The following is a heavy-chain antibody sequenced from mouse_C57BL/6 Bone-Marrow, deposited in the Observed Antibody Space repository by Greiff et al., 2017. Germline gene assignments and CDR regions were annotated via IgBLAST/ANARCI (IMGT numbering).Heavy chain of an antibody. Sequence: VQLQQSGAELVKPGASVKLSCTASGFNIKDYYMHWVKQRTEQGLEWIGRIDPEDGETKYAQKFQGKATITADTSSNTAYLQLSSLTAEDTAVYYCAGRWLLAMDYWGPGTSVTVSS. CDR3: AGRWLLAMDY. V-gene: IGHV14-2*01. CDR2: IDPEDGET. CDR1: GFNIKDYY. D-gene: IGHD2-3*01. J-gene: IGHJ4*01.